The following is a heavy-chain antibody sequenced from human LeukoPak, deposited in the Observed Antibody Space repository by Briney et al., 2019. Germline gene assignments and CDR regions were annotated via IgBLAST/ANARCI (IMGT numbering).Heavy chain of an antibody. V-gene: IGHV3-23*01. J-gene: IGHJ4*02. Sequence: GGSLRLSCAASGFTFSSYAMSWVRQAPGKGLEWVSAISGSGGSTYYADSVKGRFTISRDNSKNTLYLQMNSLRAEDTAVYYCAKDPIGHCSSTSCYTAGDWGQGTLVTVSS. D-gene: IGHD2-2*02. CDR1: GFTFSSYA. CDR2: ISGSGGST. CDR3: AKDPIGHCSSTSCYTAGD.